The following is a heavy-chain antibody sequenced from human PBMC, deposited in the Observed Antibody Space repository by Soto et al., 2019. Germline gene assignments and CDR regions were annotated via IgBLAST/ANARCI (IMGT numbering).Heavy chain of an antibody. CDR2: ISSSSSYI. CDR1: GFTFSSYS. V-gene: IGHV3-21*01. D-gene: IGHD1-26*01. CDR3: ARGSKNYYFDY. Sequence: VQLVESGGGLVQPGGSLRLSCAASGFTFSSYSMNWVRQAPGKGLEWVSSISSSSSYIYYADSVKGRFTISRDNAKNSLYLQMNSLRAEDTAVYYCARGSKNYYFDYWGQGTLVTVSS. J-gene: IGHJ4*02.